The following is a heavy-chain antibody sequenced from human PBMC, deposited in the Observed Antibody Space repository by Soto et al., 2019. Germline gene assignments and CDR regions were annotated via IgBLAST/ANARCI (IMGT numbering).Heavy chain of an antibody. CDR2: IYWDDDK. V-gene: IGHV2-5*02. CDR3: AHSGGGVTGANWFDP. CDR1: GFSLSTSGVG. D-gene: IGHD2-21*02. Sequence: QITLKESGPTLVKPTQTLTLTCTFSGFSLSTSGVGVGWMRQPPGKALEWLALIYWDDDKRYSPSLKSRLTIPKHTSKHQVVLTGTNMDPADTATYYCAHSGGGVTGANWFDPWGQGTLVTVSS. J-gene: IGHJ5*02.